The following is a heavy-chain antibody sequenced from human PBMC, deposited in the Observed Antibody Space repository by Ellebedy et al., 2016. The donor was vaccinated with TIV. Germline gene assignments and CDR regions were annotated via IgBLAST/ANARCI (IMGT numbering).Heavy chain of an antibody. Sequence: ASVKVSCKASGGTFSSYAISWVRQAPGQGLEWMGGIIPIFGTANYAQKFQGRVTITADESTSTAYMELSSLRSEDTAVYYCARDLDGSGWSNFDYWGQGTLVTVSS. CDR2: IIPIFGTA. V-gene: IGHV1-69*13. CDR3: ARDLDGSGWSNFDY. J-gene: IGHJ4*02. CDR1: GGTFSSYA. D-gene: IGHD6-19*01.